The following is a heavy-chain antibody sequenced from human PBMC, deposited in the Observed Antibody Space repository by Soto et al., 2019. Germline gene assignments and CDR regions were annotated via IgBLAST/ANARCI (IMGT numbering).Heavy chain of an antibody. CDR2: IIPIFGTA. V-gene: IGHV1-69*06. CDR1: GGTISSNA. CDR3: ATGPPPAGRITMIVVVPFDY. D-gene: IGHD3-22*01. J-gene: IGHJ4*02. Sequence: PVKLTCKDSGGTISSNASSCVRQATGQGLEWMGGIIPIFGTANYAQKFQGRVTITADKSTSTAYMELSSLRSEDTAVYYCATGPPPAGRITMIVVVPFDYWGQGTLVNV.